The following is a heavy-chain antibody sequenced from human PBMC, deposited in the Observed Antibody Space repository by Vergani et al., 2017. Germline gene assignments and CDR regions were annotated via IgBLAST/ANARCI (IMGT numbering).Heavy chain of an antibody. CDR3: ARENCSSTSCYPYWFDP. V-gene: IGHV1-69*01. CDR1: GGTFSSYA. Sequence: QVQLVQSGAEVKKPGSSVKVSCKASGGTFSSYAISWVRQAPGQGLEWMGGIIPIFGTANYAQKFQGRVTITADESTSTAYMELSSLRSEDTAVYYCARENCSSTSCYPYWFDPWGQGTQVTVSS. D-gene: IGHD2-2*01. CDR2: IIPIFGTA. J-gene: IGHJ5*02.